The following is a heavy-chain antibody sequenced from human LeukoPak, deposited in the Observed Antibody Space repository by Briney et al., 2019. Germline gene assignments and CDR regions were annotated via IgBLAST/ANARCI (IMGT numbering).Heavy chain of an antibody. CDR1: GDSVSTNY. V-gene: IGHV4-59*02. CDR3: ARGRTMQRY. D-gene: IGHD6-25*01. CDR2: IYYSGSI. J-gene: IGHJ4*02. Sequence: SETLSLTCSVSGDSVSTNYWTWIRQPPGKGLEWIGNIYYSGSINYNPSLKSRVTISVDTSKNQFSLNLSSVTAADTAVYYCARGRTMQRYWGQGTLVTVSS.